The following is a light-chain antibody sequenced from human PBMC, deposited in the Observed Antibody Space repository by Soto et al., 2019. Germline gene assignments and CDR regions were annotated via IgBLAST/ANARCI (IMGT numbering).Light chain of an antibody. Sequence: QSVLTQPPSASETPGQRVTISCSGSSSNIGSNYVYWYQHNTGKAPKLLIYDVNKRPSGVPDRFSGSKFGNTASLTISGLQADDEATFYCCSYAGSYDYVFGTGTKVTVL. J-gene: IGLJ1*01. V-gene: IGLV1-47*02. CDR3: CSYAGSYDYV. CDR2: DVN. CDR1: SSNIGSNY.